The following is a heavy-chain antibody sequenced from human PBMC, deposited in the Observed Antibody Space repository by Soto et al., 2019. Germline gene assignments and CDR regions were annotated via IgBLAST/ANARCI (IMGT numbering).Heavy chain of an antibody. Sequence: QVQLVQSGPEVKTPGASVRVSCKASGYTFSDYGINWVRQAPGQGLEWMGWISGYNGNTKYAQKFQGRVTLTTDTPTSTACIEVRSLPSEDTAMYYCARVGQSEHLPLGYCCGGCCSAWGQGTLVTVSS. CDR3: ARVGQSEHLPLGYCCGGCCSA. V-gene: IGHV1-18*01. CDR1: GYTFSDYG. J-gene: IGHJ5*02. CDR2: ISGYNGNT. D-gene: IGHD2-15*01.